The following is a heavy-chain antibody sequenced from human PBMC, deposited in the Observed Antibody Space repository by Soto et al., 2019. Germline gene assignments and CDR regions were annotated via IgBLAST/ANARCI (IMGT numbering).Heavy chain of an antibody. V-gene: IGHV3-48*02. CDR1: GFTFSLYS. Sequence: EVQLVESGGGLVQPGGSPRLSCAASGFTFSLYSMSWVRQAPGKGLEWVSYISRSSTVIHYADSVKGRFTISRDDATNSMHLQMNSLRDGDTAVYYCARAVTWGLDVWGQGTTVSISS. J-gene: IGHJ6*02. CDR2: ISRSSTVI. D-gene: IGHD3-10*01. CDR3: ARAVTWGLDV.